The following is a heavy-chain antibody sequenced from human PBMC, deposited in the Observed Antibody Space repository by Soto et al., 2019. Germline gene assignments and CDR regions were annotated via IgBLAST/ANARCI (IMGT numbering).Heavy chain of an antibody. CDR2: MSYDGTKS. D-gene: IGHD6-19*01. Sequence: QVQLVESGGGVVQPGRSLRLSCAASGFIFNEYVMYWVRQAPGKGLEWVALMSYDGTKSYYADSVKGRFSISRDISNNTLFLQMNSLRPEDTAVYYCAKEVTQWVVRGLDSWGQGTLVTVSS. J-gene: IGHJ4*02. CDR1: GFIFNEYV. V-gene: IGHV3-30*18. CDR3: AKEVTQWVVRGLDS.